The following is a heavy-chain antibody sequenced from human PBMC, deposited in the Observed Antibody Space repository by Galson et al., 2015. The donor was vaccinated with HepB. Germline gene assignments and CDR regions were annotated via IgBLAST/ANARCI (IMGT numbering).Heavy chain of an antibody. D-gene: IGHD3-10*01. Sequence: SLRLSCAASGFTFDDYAMHWVRQAPGKGLEWVSGISWNSGSIGYADSVKGRFTISRDNAKNSLYLQMNSLRAEVTALYYCAKAGYGSGSYYNNFDYWGQGTLATVSS. CDR1: GFTFDDYA. J-gene: IGHJ4*02. CDR2: ISWNSGSI. CDR3: AKAGYGSGSYYNNFDY. V-gene: IGHV3-9*01.